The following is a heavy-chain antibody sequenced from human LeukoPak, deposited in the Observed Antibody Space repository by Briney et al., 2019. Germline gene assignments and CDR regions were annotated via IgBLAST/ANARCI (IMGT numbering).Heavy chain of an antibody. CDR3: ARAYCGGDCYSRGTGGDY. CDR2: INPSGGST. Sequence: ASVKVSCKACGYTFTSYYMHWVRQAPGQGLEWMGIINPSGGSTSYAQKFQGRVTMTRGTSTSTVYMELSSLRSEDTAVYYCARAYCGGDCYSRGTGGDYWGQGTLVTVSS. D-gene: IGHD2-21*02. J-gene: IGHJ4*02. CDR1: GYTFTSYY. V-gene: IGHV1-46*01.